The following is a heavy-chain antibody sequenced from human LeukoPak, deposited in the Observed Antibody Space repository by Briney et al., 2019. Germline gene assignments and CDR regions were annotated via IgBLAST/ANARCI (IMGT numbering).Heavy chain of an antibody. D-gene: IGHD3-22*01. CDR2: ISGSGGST. V-gene: IGHV3-23*01. CDR3: AGGYYDSSGYYYSPSDY. J-gene: IGHJ4*02. Sequence: GGSLRLSCAASGFTLSSYAMSWVRQAPGKGLEWVSAISGSGGSTYYADSVKGRFTISRDDSKNTLYLQMDSLRAEDTAVYYCAGGYYDSSGYYYSPSDYWGQGTLVTVSS. CDR1: GFTLSSYA.